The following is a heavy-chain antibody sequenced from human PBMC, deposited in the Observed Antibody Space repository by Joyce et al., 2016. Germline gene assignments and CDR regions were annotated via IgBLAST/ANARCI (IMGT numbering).Heavy chain of an antibody. Sequence: EVQLLESGGGLVQPGGSLRLSCAASGFTFSSYAMSWVRQAPGKGLECVSASRGSGGSTYYADSVKGRFTISRDNSKNTLYLQMNSLRAEDTAVYYCAKDTITMIVVVILDYWGQGTLVTVSS. D-gene: IGHD3-22*01. CDR2: SRGSGGST. CDR1: GFTFSSYA. J-gene: IGHJ4*02. CDR3: AKDTITMIVVVILDY. V-gene: IGHV3-23*01.